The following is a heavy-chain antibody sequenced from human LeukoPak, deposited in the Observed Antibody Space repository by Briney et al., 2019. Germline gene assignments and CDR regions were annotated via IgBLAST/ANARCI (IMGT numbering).Heavy chain of an antibody. CDR3: ARGSGWLDY. Sequence: SGGSQRLSCAASGFTFTDYWMSWVRQAPGKRLEWVANINPDGSEKYYVDSVKGRFTFSRDNAKNSLYLQMNSLRAEDTAVYYCARGSGWLDYWGQGTLVTVSS. CDR1: GFTFTDYW. V-gene: IGHV3-7*05. J-gene: IGHJ4*02. D-gene: IGHD6-19*01. CDR2: INPDGSEK.